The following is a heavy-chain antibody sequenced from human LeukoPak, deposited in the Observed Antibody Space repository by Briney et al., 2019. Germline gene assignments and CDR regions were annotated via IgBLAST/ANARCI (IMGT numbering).Heavy chain of an antibody. D-gene: IGHD6-19*01. V-gene: IGHV3-23*01. J-gene: IGHJ3*01. CDR3: AKDRYCSGGLCYADAFDV. CDR2: ITGSGTRT. Sequence: GGSLRLFCAASGFSFSDYAMAWVRQAPGKGLQWVSDITGSGTRTDHADSVRGRFIISRDNSKNELYLQMNSLRVEDTAIYFCAKDRYCSGGLCYADAFDVWGQGIMVTVSS. CDR1: GFSFSDYA.